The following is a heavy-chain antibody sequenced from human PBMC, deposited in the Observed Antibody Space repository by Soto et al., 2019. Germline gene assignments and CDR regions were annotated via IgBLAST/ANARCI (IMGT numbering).Heavy chain of an antibody. D-gene: IGHD1-1*01. CDR2: IIPMFDTP. V-gene: IGHV1-69*12. Sequence: QVQLLQSGAEVMKPGSSVKVSCNASGGTFSSDSFSWVRQAPGQELEWVGGIIPMFDTPNYAHTFQDSVMTTAYASTSTGYLQLSSLRAGDTAVYYCARSGGLDRDFTYWGQGSLFTVSS. CDR1: GGTFSSDS. CDR3: ARSGGLDRDFTY. J-gene: IGHJ4*02.